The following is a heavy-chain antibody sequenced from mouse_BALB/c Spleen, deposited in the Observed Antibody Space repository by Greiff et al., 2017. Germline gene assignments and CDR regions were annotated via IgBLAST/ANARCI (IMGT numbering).Heavy chain of an antibody. Sequence: EVQRVESGPGLVKPSQSLSLTCTVTGYSITSDYAWNWIRQFPGNKLEWMGYISYSGSTSYNPSLKSRISITRDTSKNQFFLQLNSVTTEDTATYYCARTYYGNYEDYWGQGTTLTVSS. CDR3: ARTYYGNYEDY. CDR1: GYSITSDYA. D-gene: IGHD2-10*01. J-gene: IGHJ2*01. V-gene: IGHV3-2*02. CDR2: ISYSGST.